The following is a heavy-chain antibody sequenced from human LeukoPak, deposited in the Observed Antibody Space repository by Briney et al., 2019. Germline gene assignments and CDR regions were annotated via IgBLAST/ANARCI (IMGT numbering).Heavy chain of an antibody. Sequence: SETLSLTCAVYGGSFSGYYWSWIRQPPGKGLEWIGEINHSGSTNYNPSLKSRVTISVDTSKNQFSLKLSSVTAADTAVYYCARDSSGLVWGQGTLVTVSS. CDR3: ARDSSGLV. D-gene: IGHD3-22*01. V-gene: IGHV4-34*01. CDR1: GGSFSGYY. J-gene: IGHJ4*02. CDR2: INHSGST.